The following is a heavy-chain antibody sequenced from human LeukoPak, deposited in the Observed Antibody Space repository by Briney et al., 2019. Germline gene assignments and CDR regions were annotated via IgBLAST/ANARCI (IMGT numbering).Heavy chain of an antibody. CDR1: GFSFSTYA. D-gene: IGHD2-2*01. CDR2: ITSDSAYI. J-gene: IGHJ4*02. CDR3: ARYGVSSSTSYIDF. V-gene: IGHV3-21*01. Sequence: GGSLRLFYAASGFSFSTYAMNWVRQAPGEGLKWVSCITSDSAYIYYADSVKGRFTISRDNAKDSLYLQMNSLRAEDTAVYYCARYGVSSSTSYIDFWGQGTLVTVSS.